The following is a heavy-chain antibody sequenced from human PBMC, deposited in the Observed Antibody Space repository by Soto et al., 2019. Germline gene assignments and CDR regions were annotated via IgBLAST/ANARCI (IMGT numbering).Heavy chain of an antibody. CDR1: GFTFSSYS. J-gene: IGHJ4*02. D-gene: IGHD6-19*01. Sequence: PGGSLRLSCAASGFTFSSYSMNWVRQAPGKGLEWVSSISSSSSYIYYADSVKGRFTISRDNAKNSLYLQMNSLRAEDTAVYYCARGLVAGLDFDYWGQGTLVTVSS. CDR3: ARGLVAGLDFDY. CDR2: ISSSSSYI. V-gene: IGHV3-21*01.